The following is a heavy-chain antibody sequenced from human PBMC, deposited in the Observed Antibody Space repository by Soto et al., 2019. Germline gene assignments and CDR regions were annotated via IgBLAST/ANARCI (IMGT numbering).Heavy chain of an antibody. D-gene: IGHD1-26*01. V-gene: IGHV1-8*01. CDR2: MQPSSGRT. CDR3: ARGVTAGVDY. J-gene: IGHJ4*01. Sequence: ASVKVSCKASGYSFTSLDSNWERQTTGQGLEWMGWMQPSSGRTGYAQKFQGRVTMTRDTSINTAYMELSSLTSDDTAFYYCARGVTAGVDYWGHGTLVTVSS. CDR1: GYSFTSLD.